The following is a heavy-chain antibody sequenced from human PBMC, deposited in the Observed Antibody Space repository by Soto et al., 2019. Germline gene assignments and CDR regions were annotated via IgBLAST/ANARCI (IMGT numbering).Heavy chain of an antibody. V-gene: IGHV6-1*01. J-gene: IGHJ4*02. CDR1: GDSVSSNSAA. D-gene: IGHD6-13*01. CDR2: TYYRSKWYN. Sequence: SQTLSLTYAVSGDSVSSNSAAWNWIRQSPSRGLEWLGRTYYRSKWYNDYAVSVKSRITFNPDTSKNQFSLHLNSVTPEDTAVYFCARESVWQQQAYYFDYWGQGTLVTVSS. CDR3: ARESVWQQQAYYFDY.